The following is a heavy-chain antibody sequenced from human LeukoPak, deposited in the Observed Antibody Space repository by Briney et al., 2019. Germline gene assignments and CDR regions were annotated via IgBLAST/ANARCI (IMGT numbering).Heavy chain of an antibody. CDR3: ARDNRDSSGWYPPGRFDY. D-gene: IGHD6-19*01. V-gene: IGHV1-69*13. CDR1: GGTFSSYA. J-gene: IGHJ4*02. Sequence: SVKVSCKASGGTFSSYAISWVRQAPGQGLEWMGGILPIFGTANYAQKFQGRVTITADESTSTAYMELSSLRSEDTAVYYCARDNRDSSGWYPPGRFDYWGQGTLVTVSS. CDR2: ILPIFGTA.